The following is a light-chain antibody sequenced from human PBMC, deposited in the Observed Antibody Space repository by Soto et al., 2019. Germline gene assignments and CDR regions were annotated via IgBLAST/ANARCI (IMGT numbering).Light chain of an antibody. CDR1: QGASNY. J-gene: IGKJ1*01. CDR2: AAS. Sequence: DIQMTQSPSSLSASVGDRVTITCRASQGASNYLAWYRQKPGKLPKLLIYAASTLQSGVPSRFSGSGSGTDFTLTISSLQPEDVATYHCQKYNSASWTFGQGTKVEIK. V-gene: IGKV1-27*01. CDR3: QKYNSASWT.